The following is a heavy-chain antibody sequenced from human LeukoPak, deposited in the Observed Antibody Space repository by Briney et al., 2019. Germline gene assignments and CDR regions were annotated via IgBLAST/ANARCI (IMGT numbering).Heavy chain of an antibody. D-gene: IGHD3-16*02. CDR2: ISSGGSST. J-gene: IGHJ6*03. CDR1: GFTFSTYW. V-gene: IGHV3-74*01. CDR3: VREYRWHNYYMDV. Sequence: GGSLRLSCAASGFTFSTYWMHWVRQVPGKGLVWVSRISSGGSSTAYADSVKGRVTISRDNAKNTLYLQMNSLRADDSAVYYCVREYRWHNYYMDVWGKGTTVTVSS.